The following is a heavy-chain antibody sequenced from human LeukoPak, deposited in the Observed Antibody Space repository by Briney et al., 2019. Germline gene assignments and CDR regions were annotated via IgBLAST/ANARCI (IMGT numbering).Heavy chain of an antibody. CDR1: TFSGYW. V-gene: IGHV4-39*01. Sequence: TFSGYWMTWVRQPPGKGLEWIGSIYYSGSTYYNPSLKSRVTISVDTSKNQFSLKVSSVTAADTAVYYCARRHYYDSSGYHYYFDYWGQGTLVTVSS. D-gene: IGHD3-22*01. CDR3: ARRHYYDSSGYHYYFDY. CDR2: IYYSGST. J-gene: IGHJ4*02.